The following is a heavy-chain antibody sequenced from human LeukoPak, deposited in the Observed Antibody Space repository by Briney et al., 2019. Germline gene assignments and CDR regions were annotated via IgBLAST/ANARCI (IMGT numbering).Heavy chain of an antibody. CDR2: ISAYNGNT. D-gene: IGHD5-12*01. V-gene: IGHV1-18*01. Sequence: ASVKVSCKASGYTFTSYGISWVRQAPGQGLEWMGWISAYNGNTNYAQELQGRVTMTTDTSTSTAYMELRSLRSGDTAVYYCARGWRQDIVATIDDQHDYWGQGTLVTASS. J-gene: IGHJ4*02. CDR1: GYTFTSYG. CDR3: ARGWRQDIVATIDDQHDY.